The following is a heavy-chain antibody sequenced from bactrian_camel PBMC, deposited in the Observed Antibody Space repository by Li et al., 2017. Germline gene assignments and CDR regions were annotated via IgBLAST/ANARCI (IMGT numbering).Heavy chain of an antibody. D-gene: IGHD2*01. Sequence: DVQLVESGGGSVQSGGSLRLSYTASEYTYSPNCMGWFRQAPGKEREGVARIDTDDGSTYYADSVKGRFTISQDNAKNTVHLQMNSLKPEDTAMYYCAATKLRSGYCVIEGPLQDFASWGQGTQVTVS. CDR3: AATKLRSGYCVIEGPLQDFAS. V-gene: IGHV3S40*01. CDR2: IDTDDGST. J-gene: IGHJ6*01. CDR1: EYTYSPNC.